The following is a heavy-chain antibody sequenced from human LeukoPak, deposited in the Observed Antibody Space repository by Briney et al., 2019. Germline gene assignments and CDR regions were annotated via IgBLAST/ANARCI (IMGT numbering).Heavy chain of an antibody. D-gene: IGHD3-22*01. Sequence: ASVKVSCKASGGTFSSYAISWVRQAPGQGLEWMGGIIPIFGTANYAQKFRGRVTITADESTSTAYMELSSLRSEDTAVYYCARLGPYYDSSGYGEYNWFDPWGQGTLVTVSS. V-gene: IGHV1-69*13. CDR1: GGTFSSYA. CDR2: IIPIFGTA. J-gene: IGHJ5*02. CDR3: ARLGPYYDSSGYGEYNWFDP.